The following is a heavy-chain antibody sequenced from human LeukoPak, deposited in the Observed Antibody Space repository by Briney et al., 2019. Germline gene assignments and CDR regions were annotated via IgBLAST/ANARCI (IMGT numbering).Heavy chain of an antibody. CDR2: ISCSGVTT. CDR3: AGYCSTTTCYSSPNWFDP. CDR1: GFTFSNYA. V-gene: IGHV3-23*01. D-gene: IGHD2-2*01. J-gene: IGHJ5*02. Sequence: GSLRLSCAASGFTFSNYAMTWVRQAPGKGLEWVSTISCSGVTTYYADSVKGRFTISRDNSRNTLYLQMNSLRAEDTAVYYCAGYCSTTTCYSSPNWFDPWGQGTLVSVSS.